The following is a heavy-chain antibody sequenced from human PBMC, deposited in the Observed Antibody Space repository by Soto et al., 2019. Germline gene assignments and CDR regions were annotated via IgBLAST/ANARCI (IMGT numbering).Heavy chain of an antibody. J-gene: IGHJ5*02. CDR1: GGSISSGGYS. V-gene: IGHV4-30-2*01. CDR2: IYHSGST. CDR3: ARVPDR. Sequence: TSETLSLTCTVSGGSISSGGYSWSWIRQPPGKGLKWIGYIYHSGSTYYNPSLKSRVTISVDRSKNQFSLKLSSVTAADTAVYYCARVPDRWGQGTLVTVSS. D-gene: IGHD2-2*01.